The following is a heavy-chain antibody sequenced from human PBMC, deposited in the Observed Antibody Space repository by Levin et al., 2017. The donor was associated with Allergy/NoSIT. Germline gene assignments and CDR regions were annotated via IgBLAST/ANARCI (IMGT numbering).Heavy chain of an antibody. Sequence: GGSLRLSCTASGFTISTSWMSWVRQAPGKGLEWVANIKQDGSEKYYVDSVKGRFTISRDNAKNSLYLQMNSLRAEDTAVYYCARGGGYALRDDWGQGTLVTVSS. D-gene: IGHD5-12*01. CDR2: IKQDGSEK. V-gene: IGHV3-7*01. CDR1: GFTISTSW. CDR3: ARGGGYALRDD. J-gene: IGHJ4*02.